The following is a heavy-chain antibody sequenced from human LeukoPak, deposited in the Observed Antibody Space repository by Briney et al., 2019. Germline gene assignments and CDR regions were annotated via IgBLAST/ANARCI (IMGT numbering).Heavy chain of an antibody. CDR1: GDSVSNTTTA. CDR3: AKGYSMSY. CDR2: TYYRSKWYH. J-gene: IGHJ4*02. V-gene: IGHV6-1*01. Sequence: SQTLSLTCAISGDSVSNTTTAWNWIRQSPSRGLEWLGRTYYRSKWYHEYAISVRSRIIINSDTSKNQFSPHLNSVTPDDTAVYYCAKGYSMSYWGQRTLVTVSS. D-gene: IGHD5-12*01.